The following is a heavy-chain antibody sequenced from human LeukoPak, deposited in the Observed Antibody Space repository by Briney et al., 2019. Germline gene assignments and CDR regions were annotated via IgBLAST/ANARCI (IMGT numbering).Heavy chain of an antibody. CDR2: IYYSGDT. CDR3: ARHGYCSGGSCYWDY. Sequence: SETLSLTCTVSGGSISPFYWSWIRQPSGKGLEWIAYIYYSGDTRYNPSLQSRVAISVDTSNNQVSLKLSSVTAADTAVYYCARHGYCSGGSCYWDYWGQGTLVTVSS. V-gene: IGHV4-59*08. CDR1: GGSISPFY. J-gene: IGHJ4*02. D-gene: IGHD2-15*01.